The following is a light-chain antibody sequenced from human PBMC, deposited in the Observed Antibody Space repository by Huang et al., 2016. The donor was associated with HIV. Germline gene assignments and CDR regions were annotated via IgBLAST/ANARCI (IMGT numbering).Light chain of an antibody. CDR2: LGS. CDR1: QTLLHSNGYNY. J-gene: IGKJ5*01. V-gene: IGKV2-28*01. CDR3: MQALQTPWT. Sequence: DIVMTQSPLSLAVTPGEPASISCGSTQTLLHSNGYNYLDWYLQKPGQSPQLLIDLGSNRAAGVPDRFSGSGSGADFTLKISRVEAEDVGVYYCMQALQTPWTFGQGTRLEIK.